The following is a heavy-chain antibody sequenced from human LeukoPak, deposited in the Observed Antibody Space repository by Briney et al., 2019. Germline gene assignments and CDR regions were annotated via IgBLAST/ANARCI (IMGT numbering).Heavy chain of an antibody. D-gene: IGHD5-18*01. CDR1: GFTFSTYS. J-gene: IGHJ4*02. Sequence: GGSLRLSCAASGFTFSTYSMNWVRQAPGKGLEWVSGITGNGATTYYADSVKGRFTISRDNSRNTVYLQMNSLRAEDTAVYYCANDLGWIQLNLGRGQGTLVTVSS. V-gene: IGHV3-23*01. CDR3: ANDLGWIQLNLG. CDR2: ITGNGATT.